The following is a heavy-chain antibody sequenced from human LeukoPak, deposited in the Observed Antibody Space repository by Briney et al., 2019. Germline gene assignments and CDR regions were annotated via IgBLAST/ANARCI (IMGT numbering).Heavy chain of an antibody. D-gene: IGHD4-17*01. J-gene: IGHJ4*02. CDR3: ARDLGTTVITADY. CDR2: IIPIFGTA. V-gene: IGHV1-69*06. CDR1: GGTFSSYA. Sequence: SVKVSCKASGGTFSSYAISWVRQAPGQGLEWMGGIIPIFGTANYAQKFQGRVTITADKSTSTAYMELRSLRSDDTAVYYCARDLGTTVITADYWGQGTLVTVSS.